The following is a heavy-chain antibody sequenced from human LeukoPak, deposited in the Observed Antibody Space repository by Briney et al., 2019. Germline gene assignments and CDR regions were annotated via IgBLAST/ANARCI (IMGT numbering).Heavy chain of an antibody. CDR1: ASY. D-gene: IGHD3-10*01. V-gene: IGHV1-18*04. J-gene: IGHJ5*01. Sequence: GASVKVSCKAASYISWVRQAPGQGLEWMAWIGSHEGDTYSAQKFQDRITVTTDTSTGTVYMHLRSLRSDDTAVYYCARDFWNFDDSGGYNRDFDSWGQGTLVIVSS. CDR3: ARDFWNFDDSGGYNRDFDS. CDR2: IGSHEGDT.